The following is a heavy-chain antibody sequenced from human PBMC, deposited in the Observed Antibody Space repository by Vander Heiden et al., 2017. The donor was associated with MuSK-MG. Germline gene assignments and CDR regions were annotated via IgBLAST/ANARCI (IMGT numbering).Heavy chain of an antibody. CDR2: INHSGST. CDR1: GGSFSGYY. V-gene: IGHV4-34*01. CDR3: ARVRTYYYGSGSYKAGCFDY. Sequence: QVQLQQWGAGLLKPSETLSLTCAVYGGSFSGYYWSWIRQPPGKGLEWIGEINHSGSTNYNPSLKSRVTIAVDTSKNQFSLKLSSVTAEDTAVYYCARVRTYYYGSGSYKAGCFDYWGQGTLVTVSS. D-gene: IGHD3-10*01. J-gene: IGHJ4*02.